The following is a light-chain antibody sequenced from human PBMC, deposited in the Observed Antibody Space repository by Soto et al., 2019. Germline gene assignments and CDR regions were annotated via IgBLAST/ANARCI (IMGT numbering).Light chain of an antibody. J-gene: IGLJ2*01. Sequence: QSALTQPPSASGSPGQSITISCTGTSSDIGAYNFVSWYQQHPGKAPKLLISEVNKRPSGVPDRFSGSKSDNTASLTVSGLQDDDEADYYCVSYSGTDHYPFGGGTKLTVL. V-gene: IGLV2-8*01. CDR2: EVN. CDR1: SSDIGAYNF. CDR3: VSYSGTDHYP.